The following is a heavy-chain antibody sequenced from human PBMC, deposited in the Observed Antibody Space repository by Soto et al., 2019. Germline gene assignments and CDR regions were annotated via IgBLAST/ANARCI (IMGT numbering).Heavy chain of an antibody. CDR2: ISAYNGNT. J-gene: IGHJ5*02. D-gene: IGHD3-10*01. Sequence: ASVKVSCKASGYTFTSYGISWVRQAPGQGLEWMGWISAYNGNTNYAQKLQGRVTMTTDTSTSTAYMELRSLRSDDTAVYYCASHIITSQNIVDWFDPWGQGTLVTVSS. CDR3: ASHIITSQNIVDWFDP. CDR1: GYTFTSYG. V-gene: IGHV1-18*01.